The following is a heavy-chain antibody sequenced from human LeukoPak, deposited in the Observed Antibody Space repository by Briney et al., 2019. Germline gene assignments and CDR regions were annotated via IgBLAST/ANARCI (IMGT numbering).Heavy chain of an antibody. J-gene: IGHJ3*02. V-gene: IGHV1-46*03. Sequence: GASVKVSCKASGYTFTSYYMHWVRQAPGQGLEWMGIINPSGGSTSYAQKFQGRVTMTRDTSTSTVYMELSSLRSEDTAVYYCAIGSAPAHKGPWAFDIWGQGTMVTVSS. CDR2: INPSGGST. D-gene: IGHD3-10*01. CDR3: AIGSAPAHKGPWAFDI. CDR1: GYTFTSYY.